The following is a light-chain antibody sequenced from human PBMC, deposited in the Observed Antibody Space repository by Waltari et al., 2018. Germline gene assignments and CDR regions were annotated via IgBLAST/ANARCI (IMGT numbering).Light chain of an antibody. J-gene: IGLJ2*01. CDR2: DVS. CDR3: SSYTSSSTLDVV. Sequence: QSALTQPASVSGSPGQSITISCTGTSSDVGGYNYVSWYQQHPGKAPKLRIYDVSNRPSGGSNRFSGSKSGNTASLTISWLQAEAEADYYCSSYTSSSTLDVVFGGGTKLTVL. V-gene: IGLV2-14*03. CDR1: SSDVGGYNY.